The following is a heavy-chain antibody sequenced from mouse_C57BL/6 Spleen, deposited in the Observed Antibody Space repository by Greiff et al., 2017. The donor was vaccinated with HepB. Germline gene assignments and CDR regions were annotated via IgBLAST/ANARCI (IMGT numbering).Heavy chain of an antibody. D-gene: IGHD1-1*01. CDR1: GYSFTSYY. CDR2: IYPGSGNT. J-gene: IGHJ1*03. CDR3: ARRDGSSYDWYFDV. Sequence: VKVVESGPELVKPGASVKISCKASGYSFTSYYIHWVKQRPGQGLEWIGWIYPGSGNTKYNEKFKGKATLTADTSSSTAYMQLSSLTSEDSAVYYCARRDGSSYDWYFDVWGTGTTVTVSS. V-gene: IGHV1-66*01.